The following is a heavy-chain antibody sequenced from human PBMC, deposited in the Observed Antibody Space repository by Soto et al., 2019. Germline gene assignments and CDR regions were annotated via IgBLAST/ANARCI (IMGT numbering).Heavy chain of an antibody. D-gene: IGHD3-16*01. CDR2: TRQDGGQS. V-gene: IGHV3-7*01. J-gene: IGHJ4*02. CDR3: ARDARNADYDY. CDR1: GFTLSSYW. Sequence: EVQLVESGGGLVQPGGSLRLSCEASGFTLSSYWMSWIRQAPGKGLEWVANTRQDGGQSYLVDSVQGRFTISRDNAKNSVYLQMNSLRAEDTAVYYCARDARNADYDYWGQGTLVTVSS.